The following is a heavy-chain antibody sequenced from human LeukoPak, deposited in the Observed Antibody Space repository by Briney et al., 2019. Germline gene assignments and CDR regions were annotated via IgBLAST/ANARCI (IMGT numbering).Heavy chain of an antibody. CDR3: ARVGAGYCSGGSCLYGMDV. V-gene: IGHV4-38-2*02. CDR1: GYSISSGYY. J-gene: IGHJ6*02. D-gene: IGHD2-15*01. CDR2: IYHSGST. Sequence: SETLSLTCTVSGYSISSGYYWGWIRQPPGKGLEWIGSIYHSGSTYYNPSLKSRVTISVDTSKNQFSLKLTSVTAADTAVYYCARVGAGYCSGGSCLYGMDVWGQGTTVTVSS.